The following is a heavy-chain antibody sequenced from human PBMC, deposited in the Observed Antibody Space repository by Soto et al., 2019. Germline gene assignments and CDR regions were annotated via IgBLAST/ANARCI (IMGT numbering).Heavy chain of an antibody. D-gene: IGHD6-13*01. CDR1: GGSISSDY. CDR3: ARIVAAAGRYYYYGMDV. V-gene: IGHV4-59*01. Sequence: SEALSLTCTDSGGSISSDYWSWIRQPRGKGLEWIGYIYYSGSTNYNPSLKSRVTISVDTSKNQFSLKLSSVTAADTAVYYCARIVAAAGRYYYYGMDVWGQGTTVTVSS. J-gene: IGHJ6*02. CDR2: IYYSGST.